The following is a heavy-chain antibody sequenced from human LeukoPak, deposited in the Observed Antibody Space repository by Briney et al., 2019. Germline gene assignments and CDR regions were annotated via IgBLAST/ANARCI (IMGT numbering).Heavy chain of an antibody. Sequence: PGGSLRLSCAASGFTFSSYSMNWVRQAPGKGLEWVSSISSSSSYIYYADSVKSRFTISRDNAKNSLYLQMNSLRAEDTAVYYCARDLSLNDAFDIRGQGTMVTVSS. CDR3: ARDLSLNDAFDI. V-gene: IGHV3-21*01. CDR1: GFTFSSYS. J-gene: IGHJ3*02. CDR2: ISSSSSYI.